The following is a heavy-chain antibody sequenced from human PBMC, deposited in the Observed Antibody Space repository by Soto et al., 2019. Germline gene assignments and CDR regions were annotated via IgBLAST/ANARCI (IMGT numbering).Heavy chain of an antibody. CDR3: ASPDSISSYWYFAL. Sequence: QVQLVQSGAEVKKHGSSVKVSCKASGDTFSSSAISWVRQAPGQGLEWMGGIIPIFGTANYSQKFQGRVTITADESTSTASVELSSLRSEDTAVYYCASPDSISSYWYFALWGRGTVDTVST. CDR2: IIPIFGTA. J-gene: IGHJ2*01. CDR1: GDTFSSSA. V-gene: IGHV1-69*01. D-gene: IGHD6-6*01.